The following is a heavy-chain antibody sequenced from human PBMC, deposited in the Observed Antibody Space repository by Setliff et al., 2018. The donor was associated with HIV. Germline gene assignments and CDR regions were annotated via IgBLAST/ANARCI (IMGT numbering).Heavy chain of an antibody. CDR2: ISGSGGST. CDR1: GFTFNNYA. J-gene: IGHJ4*02. D-gene: IGHD6-19*01. CDR3: AKAGLIAVAGTFDY. V-gene: IGHV3-23*01. Sequence: LRLSCAASGFTFNNYAMSWVRQAPGKGLEWVSAISGSGGSTYYADSVKGRFTISRDNSKNTLYLQMNSLRAEDTAVYYCAKAGLIAVAGTFDYWGQGTLVTVSS.